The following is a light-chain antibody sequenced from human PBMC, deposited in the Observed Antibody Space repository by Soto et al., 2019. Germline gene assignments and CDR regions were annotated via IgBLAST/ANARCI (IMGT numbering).Light chain of an antibody. V-gene: IGKV1-8*01. J-gene: IGKJ1*01. Sequence: AIRMTQSPSSFSASTGDRVTITCRASQGISSYLAWYQQKPGKAPKLLIYAASTLQSGVPSRFSGSGSGTDFTLTISCLQSEDFATYYSQHYYSYPRTFGQGTNLEIK. CDR1: QGISSY. CDR3: QHYYSYPRT. CDR2: AAS.